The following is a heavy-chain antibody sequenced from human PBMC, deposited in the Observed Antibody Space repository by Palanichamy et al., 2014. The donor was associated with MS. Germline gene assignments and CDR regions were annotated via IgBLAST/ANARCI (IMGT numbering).Heavy chain of an antibody. D-gene: IGHD1-1*01. Sequence: EVQLVESGGGLIQPGGSLRLSCAVSGFIVSTKYMNWVRQAPGKGLEWVSVIYSGGRTYYADSVKGRFTISRGNSKNTLYLQVNSLRAEDTAVYYCASLLANWNDVDIWGQGTVVTVSS. CDR1: GFIVSTKY. J-gene: IGHJ3*02. CDR2: IYSGGRT. V-gene: IGHV3-53*01. CDR3: ASLLANWNDVDI.